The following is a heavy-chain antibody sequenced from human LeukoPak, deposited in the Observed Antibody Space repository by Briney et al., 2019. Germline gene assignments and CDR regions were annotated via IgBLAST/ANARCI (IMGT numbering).Heavy chain of an antibody. Sequence: GGSLRLSCAASGFMFSSNWMSWVRLAPGKGLEWVANIKEDGTETYYVDSVKGRFTISRDNAKNSLYLQMNSLRVEDTVVYYCAKEGRSLQTYWGQGTLVTVSS. CDR2: IKEDGTET. CDR1: GFMFSSNW. J-gene: IGHJ4*02. V-gene: IGHV3-7*03. D-gene: IGHD5-24*01. CDR3: AKEGRSLQTY.